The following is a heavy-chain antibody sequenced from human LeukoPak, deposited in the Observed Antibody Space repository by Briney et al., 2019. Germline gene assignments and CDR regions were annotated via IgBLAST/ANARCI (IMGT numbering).Heavy chain of an antibody. V-gene: IGHV3-33*01. CDR3: ARGGPGLGAFDI. Sequence: GRSLRLSCAASGFTFSSYGMHWVRQAPGKGLEWVAVIWYDGSNKYYADSVKGRFTISRDNSRNTLYLQMNSLRAEDTAVYYCARGGPGLGAFDIWGQGTMVTVSS. J-gene: IGHJ3*02. D-gene: IGHD2-8*02. CDR1: GFTFSSYG. CDR2: IWYDGSNK.